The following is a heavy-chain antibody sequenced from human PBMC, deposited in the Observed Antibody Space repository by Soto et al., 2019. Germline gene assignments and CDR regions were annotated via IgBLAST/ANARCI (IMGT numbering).Heavy chain of an antibody. D-gene: IGHD3-3*01. CDR1: LFSFNTFA. CDR3: AKHSYYDFWPGHYYYLDF. J-gene: IGHJ4*02. V-gene: IGHV3-23*01. CDR2: INGGGENT. Sequence: WGSLLVSCGPSLFSFNTFAMIWVRQAPGKGLELVSAINGGGENTYYADSVKGRFTISIDNSKNTLYLQMDSLRAEDTAVYYCAKHSYYDFWPGHYYYLDFWGQGTMVTVSS.